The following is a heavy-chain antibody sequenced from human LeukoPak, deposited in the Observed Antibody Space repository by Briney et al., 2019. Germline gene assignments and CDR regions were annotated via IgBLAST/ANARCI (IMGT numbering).Heavy chain of an antibody. CDR2: INTYNGNT. CDR1: GYTFISDG. CDR3: AREFAPYYYGSGSSAFDY. D-gene: IGHD3-10*01. Sequence: ASVKVSCKASGYTFISDGISWVRQAPGQGLEWMGWINTYNGNTNYAQNLQGRVTMTTDTSTSTAYMELSSLRSEDTAVYYCAREFAPYYYGSGSSAFDYWGQGTLVTVSS. V-gene: IGHV1-18*01. J-gene: IGHJ4*02.